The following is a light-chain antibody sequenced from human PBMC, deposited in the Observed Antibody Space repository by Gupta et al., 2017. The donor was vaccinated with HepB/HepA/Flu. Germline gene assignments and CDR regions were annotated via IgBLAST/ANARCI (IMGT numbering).Light chain of an antibody. V-gene: IGLV1-44*01. CDR1: SSNIETKT. J-gene: IGLJ3*02. Sequence: QSLLTQPPSESGTAGQRVIISCSGRSSNIETKTVSWYKHFPGVAPKLLIFNDDGRPSGVPERFSASKSGTSASLAIGGLQSDDEAVYYCASWDDSVSGPVFGGGTKLTVL. CDR2: NDD. CDR3: ASWDDSVSGPV.